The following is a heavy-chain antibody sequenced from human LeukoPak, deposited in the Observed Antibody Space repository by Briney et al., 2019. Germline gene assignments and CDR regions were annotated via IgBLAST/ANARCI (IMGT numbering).Heavy chain of an antibody. CDR3: ASGNYDILGDAFDI. Sequence: GGSLRLSCTVSGFTVSTNSMSWVRQAPGKGLEWVSSISSSSSYIYYADSVKGRFTISRDNAKNSLYLQMNSLRAEDTAVYYCASGNYDILGDAFDIWGQGTMVTVSS. J-gene: IGHJ3*02. CDR2: ISSSSSYI. CDR1: GFTVSTNS. D-gene: IGHD3-9*01. V-gene: IGHV3-21*01.